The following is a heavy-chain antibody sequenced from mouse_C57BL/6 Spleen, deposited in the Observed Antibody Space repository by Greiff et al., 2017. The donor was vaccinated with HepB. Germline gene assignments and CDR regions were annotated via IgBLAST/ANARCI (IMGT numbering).Heavy chain of an antibody. Sequence: QVQLQQPGAELVKPGASVKFSCKAFGPPFTSYLMHWVKQRPGQGLEWIGMIHPNSGSTNYNEKFKSKATLTVDKSSSTAYMQLSSLTSEDSAVYYCARGITTVVAHWYFDVWGTGTTVTVSS. J-gene: IGHJ1*03. CDR1: GPPFTSYL. CDR3: ARGITTVVAHWYFDV. V-gene: IGHV1-64*01. CDR2: IHPNSGST. D-gene: IGHD1-1*01.